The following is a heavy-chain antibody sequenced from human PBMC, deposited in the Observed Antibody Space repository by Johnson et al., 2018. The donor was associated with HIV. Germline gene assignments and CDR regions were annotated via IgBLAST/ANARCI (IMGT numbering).Heavy chain of an antibody. D-gene: IGHD5-12*01. CDR2: IYNGGST. Sequence: VQLVESGGGLVQPGGSLRLSCAASGFTVSSNYMSWVRQAPGKGLEWVSVIYNGGSTYYADSVKGRFTISRDNSKNTLYLQMNSLRAEDTALYFCARDRGYSGYDWGAFDIWGQGTMVTVSS. J-gene: IGHJ3*02. CDR1: GFTVSSNY. CDR3: ARDRGYSGYDWGAFDI. V-gene: IGHV3-53*01.